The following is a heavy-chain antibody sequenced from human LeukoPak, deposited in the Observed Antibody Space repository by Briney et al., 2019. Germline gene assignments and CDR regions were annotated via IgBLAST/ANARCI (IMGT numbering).Heavy chain of an antibody. Sequence: SQTLSLTCAVSGGSISSGGYSWSWIRQPPGKGLKWIGYIYHSGSTYYNPFLKSRVTISVDRSKNQFSLKLSSVTAADTAVYYCARVREEYSTSEAFDYWGQGSLVTVSS. CDR3: ARVREEYSTSEAFDY. CDR2: IYHSGST. CDR1: GGSISSGGYS. V-gene: IGHV4-30-2*01. J-gene: IGHJ4*02. D-gene: IGHD2/OR15-2a*01.